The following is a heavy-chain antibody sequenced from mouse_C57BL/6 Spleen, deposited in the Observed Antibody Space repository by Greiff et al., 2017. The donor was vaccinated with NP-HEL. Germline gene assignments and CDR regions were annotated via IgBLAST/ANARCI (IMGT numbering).Heavy chain of an antibody. CDR3: TREGAQAYAMDY. CDR2: IDPETGGT. J-gene: IGHJ4*01. CDR1: GYTFTDYE. Sequence: VQLQQSGAELVRPGASVTLSCKASGYTFTDYEMHWVKQTPVHGLEWIGAIDPETGGTAYNQKFKGKAILTADKSSSTAYMELRSLTSEDSAVYYCTREGAQAYAMDYWGQGTSVTVSS. D-gene: IGHD3-2*02. V-gene: IGHV1-15*01.